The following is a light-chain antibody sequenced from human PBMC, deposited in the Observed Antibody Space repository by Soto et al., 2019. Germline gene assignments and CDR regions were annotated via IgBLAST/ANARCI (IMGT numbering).Light chain of an antibody. Sequence: EIVLTQSPGTLSLSPGERATLSCRASQSVSRDYLAWYQERPGQAPRLLIYGASSKATGVPHRFRGSGSGTDFTLTISRLEPEDFALYHCQQYGSSPWTFGQGTKVEIK. CDR3: QQYGSSPWT. CDR2: GAS. J-gene: IGKJ1*01. CDR1: QSVSRDY. V-gene: IGKV3-20*01.